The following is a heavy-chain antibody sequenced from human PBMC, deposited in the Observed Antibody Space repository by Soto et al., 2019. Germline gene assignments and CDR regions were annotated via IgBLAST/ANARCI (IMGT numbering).Heavy chain of an antibody. J-gene: IGHJ5*02. Sequence: PGGSLRLSCEVSGFSLSGYGMHWVRQAPGKGLEWVAVIWYDGTTKNYADSVKGRFTISRDSSKKTVYLQMDSLKVEDTAVYYCARDVDRTSHLNWFDPWGQGVMVTVS. V-gene: IGHV3-33*01. CDR1: GFSLSGYG. CDR3: ARDVDRTSHLNWFDP. D-gene: IGHD5-12*01. CDR2: IWYDGTTK.